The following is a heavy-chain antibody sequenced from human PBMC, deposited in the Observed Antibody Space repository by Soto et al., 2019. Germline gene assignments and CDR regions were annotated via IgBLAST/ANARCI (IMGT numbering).Heavy chain of an antibody. Sequence: GGSLRLSCAASGFTFSNAWMNWVRQAPGKGLEWVGRIKSKTDGGTTDYAAPVKGRFTISRDDSKNTLYLQMNSLKTEDTAVYYCSLARYYYYYGMDVWGQGTTVTVSS. J-gene: IGHJ6*02. V-gene: IGHV3-15*07. CDR3: SLARYYYYYGMDV. CDR2: IKSKTDGGTT. CDR1: GFTFSNAW.